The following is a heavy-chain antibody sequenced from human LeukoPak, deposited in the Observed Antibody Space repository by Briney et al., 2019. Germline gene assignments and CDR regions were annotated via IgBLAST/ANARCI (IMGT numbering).Heavy chain of an antibody. V-gene: IGHV4-34*01. D-gene: IGHD5-18*01. Sequence: TSETLSLTCAVYGGSFSGYYWSWISQPPGKGLEWIGEINHSGSTNYNPSLKSRVTISVDTSKNQFSLKLSSVTAADTAVYYCARGRSGYSYGYSSGQYYYYYYYMDVWGKGTTVTISS. CDR1: GGSFSGYY. J-gene: IGHJ6*03. CDR3: ARGRSGYSYGYSSGQYYYYYYYMDV. CDR2: INHSGST.